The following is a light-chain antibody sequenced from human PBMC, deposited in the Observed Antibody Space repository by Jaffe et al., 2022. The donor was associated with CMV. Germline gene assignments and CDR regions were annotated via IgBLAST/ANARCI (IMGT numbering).Light chain of an antibody. Sequence: EIVLTQSPATLSLSPGERATLSCRASQSVSSYLAWYQQKPGQAPSLLIYDASNRATGIPARFSGSGSGTDFTLTISSLEPDDFAVYYCQQRYNWPRTFGQGTKVEIK. CDR2: DAS. CDR1: QSVSSY. J-gene: IGKJ1*01. CDR3: QQRYNWPRT. V-gene: IGKV3-11*01.